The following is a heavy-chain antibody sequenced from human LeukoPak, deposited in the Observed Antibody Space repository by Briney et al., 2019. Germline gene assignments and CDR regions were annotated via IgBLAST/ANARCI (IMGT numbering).Heavy chain of an antibody. CDR3: ARKYYYDSSGGADAFDI. J-gene: IGHJ3*02. Sequence: SETLSLTCTVSGGSISSYYWSWIRQPPGKGLEWIGYIYYSGSTNYNPSLKSRVTISVDTSKNQFSLKLSSVTAADTAVYYCARKYYYDSSGGADAFDIWGQGTMVTVSS. CDR2: IYYSGST. V-gene: IGHV4-59*01. D-gene: IGHD3-22*01. CDR1: GGSISSYY.